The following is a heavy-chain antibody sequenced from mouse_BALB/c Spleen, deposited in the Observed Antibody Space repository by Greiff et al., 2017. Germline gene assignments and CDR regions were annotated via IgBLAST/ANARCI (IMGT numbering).Heavy chain of an antibody. D-gene: IGHD2-4*01. V-gene: IGHV1-4*02. J-gene: IGHJ3*01. Sequence: VQLQQSAAELARPGASVKMSCKASGYTFTSYTMHWVKQRPGQGLEWIGYINPSSGYTEYNQKFKDKTTLTADKSSSTAYMQLSSLTSEDSAVYYCARGYDYDDAWFAYWGQGTLVTVSA. CDR2: INPSSGYT. CDR3: ARGYDYDDAWFAY. CDR1: GYTFTSYT.